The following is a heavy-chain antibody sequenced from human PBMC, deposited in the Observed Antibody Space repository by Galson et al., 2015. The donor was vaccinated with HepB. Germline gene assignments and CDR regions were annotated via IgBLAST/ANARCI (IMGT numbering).Heavy chain of an antibody. CDR3: AVMAAGTRFDYYYYGMDV. CDR2: ISYDGSNK. CDR1: GFTFSSYG. V-gene: IGHV3-30*03. D-gene: IGHD6-13*01. Sequence: SLRLSCAASGFTFSSYGMHWVRQAPGKGLEWVAVISYDGSNKYYADSVKGRFTISRDNSKNTLYLQMNSLRAEDTAVYYCAVMAAGTRFDYYYYGMDVWGQGTTVTVSS. J-gene: IGHJ6*02.